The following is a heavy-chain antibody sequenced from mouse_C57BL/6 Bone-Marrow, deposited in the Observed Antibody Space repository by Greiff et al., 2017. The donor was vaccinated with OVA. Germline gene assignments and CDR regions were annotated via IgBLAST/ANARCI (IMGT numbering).Heavy chain of an antibody. Sequence: QVQLKESGAELARPGASVKLSCKASGYTFTSYGISWVKQRTGQGLEWIGEIYPRSGNTYYNEKFKGKATLTADKSSSTAYMELRSLTSEDSAVYFCARWGGYYFDDWGQGTTLTVSS. J-gene: IGHJ2*01. V-gene: IGHV1-81*01. D-gene: IGHD1-1*02. CDR2: IYPRSGNT. CDR3: ARWGGYYFDD. CDR1: GYTFTSYG.